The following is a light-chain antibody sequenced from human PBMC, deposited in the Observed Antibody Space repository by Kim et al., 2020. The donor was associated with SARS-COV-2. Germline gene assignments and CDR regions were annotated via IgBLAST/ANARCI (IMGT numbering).Light chain of an antibody. CDR2: IGYDGTH. CDR3: QTWGSGIQV. V-gene: IGLV4-69*01. Sequence: QLVLTQSPSASASLGASVRLTCTLTSGPSAYAIAWLQQQPEKGPRYLMKIGYDGTHTKGDGIPDRFSGSSSGAARFLTISSLQSEDEADYYCQTWGSGIQVFGGGTQLTVL. CDR1: SGPSAYA. J-gene: IGLJ3*02.